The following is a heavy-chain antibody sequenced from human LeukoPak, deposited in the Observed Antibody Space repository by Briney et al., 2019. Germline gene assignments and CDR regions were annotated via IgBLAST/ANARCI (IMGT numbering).Heavy chain of an antibody. CDR1: GFTFDDYA. CDR2: ISWNSGSI. CDR3: AKDYSSGWFGENWFDP. Sequence: GRSLRLSCAASGFTFDDYAMHWVRHAPGKGLEWVSGISWNSGSIGYADSVKGRFTISRDNAKNSLYLQMNSLRAEDTALYYCAKDYSSGWFGENWFDPWGQGTLVTVSS. J-gene: IGHJ5*02. D-gene: IGHD6-19*01. V-gene: IGHV3-9*01.